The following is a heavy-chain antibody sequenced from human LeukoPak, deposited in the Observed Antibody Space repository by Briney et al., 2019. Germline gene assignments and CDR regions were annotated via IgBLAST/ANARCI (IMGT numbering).Heavy chain of an antibody. CDR3: ARAPGYGAAYYFDY. Sequence: PGGSLRLSCSASGFTLSSYSMNWGRPAPGEGLGWGSSISSSSSYIYYADSVKGRFTISRDNSKNTLYLQMNSLRAEDTAVYYCARAPGYGAAYYFDYWGQGTLVTVSS. CDR1: GFTLSSYS. D-gene: IGHD1-1*01. CDR2: ISSSSSYI. J-gene: IGHJ4*02. V-gene: IGHV3-21*01.